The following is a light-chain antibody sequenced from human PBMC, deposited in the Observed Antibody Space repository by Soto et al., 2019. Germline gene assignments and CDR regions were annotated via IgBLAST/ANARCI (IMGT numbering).Light chain of an antibody. CDR3: QKYGPPRIT. J-gene: IGKJ5*01. Sequence: ENVLTQSPGTLSLSPGERATLSCRASQTVSSYLTWYQQRPGQAPRLLISGASRRATGIPDRFSGSGSGTDSPPTTRRREHKVFALYYCQKYGPPRITLGKGTRREI. V-gene: IGKV3-20*01. CDR1: QTVSSY. CDR2: GAS.